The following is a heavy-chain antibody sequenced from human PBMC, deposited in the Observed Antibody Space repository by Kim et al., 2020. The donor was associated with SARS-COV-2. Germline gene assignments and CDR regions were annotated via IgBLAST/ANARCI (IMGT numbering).Heavy chain of an antibody. Sequence: GGSLRLSCAASGFTFSDYYMSWIRQAPGKGLEWVSYISSSSSYTNYADSVKGRFTISRDNAKNSLYLQMNSLRAEDTAVYYCARASTHCSGGSCLTMYYFDYWGQGTLVTVSS. CDR2: ISSSSSYT. V-gene: IGHV3-11*06. J-gene: IGHJ4*02. CDR3: ARASTHCSGGSCLTMYYFDY. CDR1: GFTFSDYY. D-gene: IGHD2-15*01.